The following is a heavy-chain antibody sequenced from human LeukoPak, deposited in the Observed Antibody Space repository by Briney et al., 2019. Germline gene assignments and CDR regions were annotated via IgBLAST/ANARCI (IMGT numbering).Heavy chain of an antibody. Sequence: ASVKVSCKASGYTFTSYGISWVRQAPGQGLEWMGWISAYNGNTNYAQKLQGRVTMTTDTSTSTAYMELRSLRSDDTAVYYCARVYYDILTGYYLPVDYWGQGTLVTVSS. V-gene: IGHV1-18*01. J-gene: IGHJ4*02. CDR1: GYTFTSYG. CDR3: ARVYYDILTGYYLPVDY. D-gene: IGHD3-9*01. CDR2: ISAYNGNT.